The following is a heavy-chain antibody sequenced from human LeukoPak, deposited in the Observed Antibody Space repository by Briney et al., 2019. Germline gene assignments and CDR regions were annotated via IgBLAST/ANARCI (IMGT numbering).Heavy chain of an antibody. D-gene: IGHD2-2*01. CDR1: GYTFTSYD. V-gene: IGHV1-8*03. CDR2: MNPNSGNT. Sequence: GASVKVSCKASGYTFTSYDINWVRQATGQGREWMGWMNPNSGNTGYAQKFQGRVTITRNTSIFTAYMELTSLTSEDTAVYYCARKGPAAYNYYYMDVWGKGATVTVSS. CDR3: ARKGPAAYNYYYMDV. J-gene: IGHJ6*03.